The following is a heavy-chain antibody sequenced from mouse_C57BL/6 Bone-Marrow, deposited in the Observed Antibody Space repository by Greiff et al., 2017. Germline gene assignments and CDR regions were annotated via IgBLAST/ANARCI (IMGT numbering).Heavy chain of an antibody. CDR3: ALYDGYYVYAMDY. CDR2: IYPGDGDT. CDR1: GYAFSSSW. Sequence: VQLQQSGPELVKPGASVKISCKASGYAFSSSWMNWVKQRPGKGLEWIGRIYPGDGDTNYHGKFKGKATLTADKSSSTAYMQLSSLTSEDSAVYFGALYDGYYVYAMDYWGQGTSVTVSS. D-gene: IGHD2-3*01. J-gene: IGHJ4*01. V-gene: IGHV1-82*01.